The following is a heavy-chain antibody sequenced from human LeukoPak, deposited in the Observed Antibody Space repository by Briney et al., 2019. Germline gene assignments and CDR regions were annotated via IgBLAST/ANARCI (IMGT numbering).Heavy chain of an antibody. CDR1: GGSFSGHY. CDR3: ARFHIVFDWFDP. Sequence: PSETLSLTCAVYGGSFSGHYWSWIRQPPGKGLEWIGEINHSGSTNYNPSLKSRVTISVDRSKNQFSLKLNSETAADTAVYYCARFHIVFDWFDPWGQGTLVTVSS. V-gene: IGHV4-34*01. D-gene: IGHD2-21*01. CDR2: INHSGST. J-gene: IGHJ5*02.